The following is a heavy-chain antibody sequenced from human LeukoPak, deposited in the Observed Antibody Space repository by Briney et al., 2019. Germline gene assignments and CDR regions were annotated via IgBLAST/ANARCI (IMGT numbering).Heavy chain of an antibody. Sequence: GGSLRLSCAASGFTFSSYGMHWVRQAPGKGLEWVAVISYDGSNKYYADSVKGRFTISRDNSKNTLYLQMNSLRAEDTAVYYCAKEVGARYCSSTSCYRGEEYYYYGMDVWGQGTTVTVSS. CDR1: GFTFSSYG. J-gene: IGHJ6*02. V-gene: IGHV3-30*18. D-gene: IGHD2-2*01. CDR3: AKEVGARYCSSTSCYRGEEYYYYGMDV. CDR2: ISYDGSNK.